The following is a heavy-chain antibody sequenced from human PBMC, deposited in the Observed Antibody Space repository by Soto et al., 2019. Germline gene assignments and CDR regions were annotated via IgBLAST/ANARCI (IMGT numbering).Heavy chain of an antibody. CDR3: AREWVGRLPAP. V-gene: IGHV1-8*01. Sequence: GASVQVSCKASGYTFTSYDINWVRQATGQGLEWMGWMNLISVNTAYAQNFQGRVTMTRNISISTAYMELSSLRSEDTAVYYCAREWVGRLPAPWGQGTLVTVSS. J-gene: IGHJ4*02. CDR2: MNLISVNT. D-gene: IGHD6-19*01. CDR1: GYTFTSYD.